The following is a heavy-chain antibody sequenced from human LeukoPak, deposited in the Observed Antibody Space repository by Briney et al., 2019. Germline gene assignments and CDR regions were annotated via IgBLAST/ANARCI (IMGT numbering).Heavy chain of an antibody. Sequence: PSETLSLTCTVSGGSISSSSYYWGWIRQPPGKGLEWIGSIYYSGSTYYNPPLKSRVTISVDTSKNQFSLKLSSVTAADTAVYYCARHDLVGNDYWGQGTLVTVSS. CDR3: ARHDLVGNDY. J-gene: IGHJ4*02. CDR2: IYYSGST. V-gene: IGHV4-39*01. CDR1: GGSISSSSYY.